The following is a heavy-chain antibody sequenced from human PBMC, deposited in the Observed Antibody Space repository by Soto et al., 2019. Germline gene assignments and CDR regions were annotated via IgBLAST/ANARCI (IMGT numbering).Heavy chain of an antibody. Sequence: QAQLVESGGGVVQPGRSLRLSCAASEFTFNTYAMHWVRQAPGKGLEWVAVIAYDGNDKYYADSVKGRFTISRDNSKNALYLQMNTLRPADTAMYCCARDVGNYVPYYYGMDVWGQGTTVTVSS. D-gene: IGHD1-7*01. CDR2: IAYDGNDK. J-gene: IGHJ6*02. V-gene: IGHV3-30*03. CDR1: EFTFNTYA. CDR3: ARDVGNYVPYYYGMDV.